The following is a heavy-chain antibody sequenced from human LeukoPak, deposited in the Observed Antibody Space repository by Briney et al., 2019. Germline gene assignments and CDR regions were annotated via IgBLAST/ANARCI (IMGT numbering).Heavy chain of an antibody. CDR3: ARVGRFFDDSSGDYDAFDI. CDR2: MNPNSGNT. J-gene: IGHJ3*02. CDR1: GYTFTSYD. V-gene: IGHV1-8*03. Sequence: ASVKVSCKASGYTFTSYDINWVRQATGQGLEWMGWMNPNSGNTGYAQKFQGGVTITRNTSISTAYMELSSLRSEDTAVYYCARVGRFFDDSSGDYDAFDIWGQGTMVTVSS. D-gene: IGHD3-22*01.